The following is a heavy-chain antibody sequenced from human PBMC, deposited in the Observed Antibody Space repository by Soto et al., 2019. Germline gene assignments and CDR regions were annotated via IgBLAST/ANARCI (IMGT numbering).Heavy chain of an antibody. V-gene: IGHV2-5*02. D-gene: IGHD1-1*01. J-gene: IGHJ4*02. CDR1: GFSLSTSGVG. CDR2: IYWDDDK. Sequence: QITLKESGPTRVKPTQTLTLTCTFSGFSLSTSGVGVGWIRQSPGTALERLALIYWDDDKRYSPSLKSRLTITKDTSKNQVVLTMTNMDPVDTATYYCARRAGLQSNWNGGYFDFWGQGALVTVSS. CDR3: ARRAGLQSNWNGGYFDF.